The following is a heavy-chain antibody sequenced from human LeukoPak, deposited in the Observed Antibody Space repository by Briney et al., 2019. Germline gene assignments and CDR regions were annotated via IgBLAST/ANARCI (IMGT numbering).Heavy chain of an antibody. CDR3: ARARELTVTGTDYFDS. V-gene: IGHV3-7*01. CDR1: GFRFSNYW. D-gene: IGHD6-19*01. CDR2: IKHDGSGP. J-gene: IGHJ4*02. Sequence: GGSLRLSCAVSGFRFSNYWMTWVRQAPGKGLEWVANIKHDGSGPSYLDSVKGRFTISRDNARNLLSLQMSGLRVEDTAVYYCARARELTVTGTDYFDSWGQGTLVTVSS.